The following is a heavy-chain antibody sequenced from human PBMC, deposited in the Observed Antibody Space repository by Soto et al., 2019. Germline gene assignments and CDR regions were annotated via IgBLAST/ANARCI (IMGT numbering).Heavy chain of an antibody. Sequence: EVQLVETGGGLIQPGGSLGLSCAASGFTVSSNYMSWVRQAPGKGLEWVSVISGSGGSTYYADSVKGRFTIARDNSKNTMYLKMNRLRDEDTAVYYCAKRSLDYWGHGGLVTVSS. J-gene: IGHJ4*01. CDR2: ISGSGGST. V-gene: IGHV3-53*02. CDR3: AKRSLDY. CDR1: GFTVSSNY.